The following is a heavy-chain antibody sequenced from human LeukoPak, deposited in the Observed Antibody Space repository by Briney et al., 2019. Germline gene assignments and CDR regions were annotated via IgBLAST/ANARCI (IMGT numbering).Heavy chain of an antibody. CDR2: INIDGTST. CDR1: GFTFSNYW. V-gene: IGHV3-74*01. Sequence: GGSLRLSCAASGFTFSNYWMHWVRQVPAKGLVCVSRINIDGTSTSYADSVKGRFTISRDNAKNALYLQMNSLRAEDTAVYYCARGSSGWYGIDYWGQGALVNVSS. D-gene: IGHD6-19*01. CDR3: ARGSSGWYGIDY. J-gene: IGHJ4*02.